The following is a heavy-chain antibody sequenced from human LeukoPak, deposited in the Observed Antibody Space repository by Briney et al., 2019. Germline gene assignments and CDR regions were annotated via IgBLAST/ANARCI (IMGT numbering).Heavy chain of an antibody. V-gene: IGHV4-59*01. D-gene: IGHD2-2*02. CDR1: GGSISSYY. J-gene: IGHJ4*02. CDR2: IYYSGST. Sequence: PSETLSLTCTVSGGSISSYYWSWIRQPPGKGLEWIGYIYYSGSTNYNPSLKSRVTISVDTSKNQFSLKLSSVTAADTAVYYCARGPLSLYRIFAHWGQGTLVTVSS. CDR3: ARGPLSLYRIFAH.